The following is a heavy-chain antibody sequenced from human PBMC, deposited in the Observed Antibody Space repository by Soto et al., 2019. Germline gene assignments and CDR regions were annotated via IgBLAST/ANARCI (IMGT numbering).Heavy chain of an antibody. D-gene: IGHD5-12*01. CDR2: ISSSSRYI. V-gene: IGHV3-21*01. Sequence: GGSLRLSCAASGFTFSSYSMNWVRQAPGKGLEWVSSISSSSRYIHYADSVKGRFTISRDNAKNSLYLQMNSLRAEDTAVYYCARAIVATIGEYYFDYWGQGTLVTVSS. CDR3: ARAIVATIGEYYFDY. J-gene: IGHJ4*02. CDR1: GFTFSSYS.